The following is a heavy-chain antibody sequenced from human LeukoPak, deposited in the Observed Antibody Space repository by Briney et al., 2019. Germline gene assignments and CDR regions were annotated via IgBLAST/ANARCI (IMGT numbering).Heavy chain of an antibody. J-gene: IGHJ3*02. Sequence: ASVKVSCKASGYTFTGYYMHWVRQAPGQGLEWMGWINPNSGGTNYAQKFQGRVTMTRDTSISTAYMELSRLRSDDTAVYYCARVRTVTTMGAFDIWGQGTMVTVSS. D-gene: IGHD4-17*01. V-gene: IGHV1-2*02. CDR1: GYTFTGYY. CDR3: ARVRTVTTMGAFDI. CDR2: INPNSGGT.